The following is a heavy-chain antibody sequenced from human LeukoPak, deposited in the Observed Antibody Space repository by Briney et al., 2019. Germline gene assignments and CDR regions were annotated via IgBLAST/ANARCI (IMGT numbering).Heavy chain of an antibody. J-gene: IGHJ4*02. CDR3: ARDEVGLRYFDWLSYPPFDY. V-gene: IGHV1-46*01. CDR1: GYTFTSYY. CDR2: INPSGGST. D-gene: IGHD3-9*01. Sequence: ASVTVSCKASGYTFTSYYMHWVRQAPGQGLEWMGIINPSGGSTSYAQKFQGRVTMTRDTSTSTVYMELSSLRSEDTAVYYCARDEVGLRYFDWLSYPPFDYWGQGTLVTVSS.